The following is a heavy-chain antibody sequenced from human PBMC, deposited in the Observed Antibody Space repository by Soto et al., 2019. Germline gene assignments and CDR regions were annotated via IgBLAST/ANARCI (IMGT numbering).Heavy chain of an antibody. D-gene: IGHD2-21*01. CDR3: ARDGEGY. CDR1: GFTFSSNW. Sequence: EVQLLESGGGLVQPGGSLRLSCVASGFTFSSNWMHWVRQVPGRGLVWVSRINEDGSRINYADSVEGRFTVSRDNAKNTLYLQMNSLRADDTAVYYCARDGEGYWGQGTLVTVSS. V-gene: IGHV3-74*01. CDR2: INEDGSRI. J-gene: IGHJ4*02.